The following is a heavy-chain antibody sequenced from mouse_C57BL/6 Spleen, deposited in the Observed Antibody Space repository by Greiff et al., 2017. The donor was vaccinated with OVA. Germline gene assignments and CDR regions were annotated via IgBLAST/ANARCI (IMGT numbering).Heavy chain of an antibody. J-gene: IGHJ1*03. CDR1: GYTFTRYW. Sequence: QVQLQQSGAELVKPGASVKLSCKASGYTFTRYWMHWVKQRPGQGLEWIGMIHPNSGSTNYNEKFKSKATLTVDKSSSTAYMQLSSLTSEDSAVYYCARSANWPYWYFDVWGTGTTVTVAS. V-gene: IGHV1-64*01. D-gene: IGHD4-1*01. CDR3: ARSANWPYWYFDV. CDR2: IHPNSGST.